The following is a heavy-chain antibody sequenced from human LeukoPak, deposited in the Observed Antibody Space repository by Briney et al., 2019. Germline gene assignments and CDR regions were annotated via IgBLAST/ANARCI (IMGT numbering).Heavy chain of an antibody. J-gene: IGHJ4*02. V-gene: IGHV3-23*01. CDR3: AKTRLEYYYDSSGYLALDY. D-gene: IGHD3-22*01. Sequence: GGSLRLSCAASGFTFSSYAMSWVHQAPGKGLEWVSAISGSGGSTYYADSVKGRFTISRDNSKNTLYLQMNSLRAEDTAVYYCAKTRLEYYYDSSGYLALDYWGQGTLVTVSS. CDR1: GFTFSSYA. CDR2: ISGSGGST.